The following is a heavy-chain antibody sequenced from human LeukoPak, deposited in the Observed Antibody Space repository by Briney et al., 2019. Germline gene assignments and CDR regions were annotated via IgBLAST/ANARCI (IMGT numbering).Heavy chain of an antibody. V-gene: IGHV1-69*13. J-gene: IGHJ4*02. CDR1: GGTFSSYA. CDR2: IIPIFGTA. Sequence: ASVKVPCKASGGTFSSYAISWVRQAPGQGLEWMGGIIPIFGTANYAQEFQGRVMITADESTSTAYMELSSLRSEDTAVYYCARAGIAAAGTLDYWGQGTLVTVSS. CDR3: ARAGIAAAGTLDY. D-gene: IGHD6-13*01.